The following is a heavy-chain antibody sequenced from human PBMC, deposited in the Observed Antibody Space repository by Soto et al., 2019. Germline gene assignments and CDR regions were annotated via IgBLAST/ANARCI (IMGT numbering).Heavy chain of an antibody. CDR1: GFTFNAYS. V-gene: IGHV3-23*01. J-gene: IGHJ4*02. CDR3: ARPDGATYNFRY. Sequence: ESGGRLVPPGGSLRLSCAASGFTFNAYSLSWVRQAPGKGLEWVSAISTTGGSTYYADSVKGRFTISRDNSQNTLSLQMNSLRAEDTAVYYCARPDGATYNFRYWGQGTLVTVSS. CDR2: ISTTGGST. D-gene: IGHD1-1*01.